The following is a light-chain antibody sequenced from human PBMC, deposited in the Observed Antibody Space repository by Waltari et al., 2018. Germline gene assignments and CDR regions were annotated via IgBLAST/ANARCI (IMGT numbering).Light chain of an antibody. Sequence: DVVMTQSPLSLPVTLGQTASISCRSSQSLLHSDGNTYLNWFHQRPGQSPRRLIYRVSNLASGVPDRFSGSGSGTVFTLKISRVEAEDVGVYYCMQGTHWPRTFGQGTKLEIK. CDR2: RVS. CDR1: QSLLHSDGNTY. CDR3: MQGTHWPRT. V-gene: IGKV2-30*02. J-gene: IGKJ2*01.